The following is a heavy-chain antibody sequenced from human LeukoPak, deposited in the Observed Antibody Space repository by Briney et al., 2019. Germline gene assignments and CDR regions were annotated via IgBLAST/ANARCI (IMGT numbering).Heavy chain of an antibody. CDR3: AREGPEYYDILTGFPTTFDY. Sequence: GGSLRLSCAAYGFTLSRYWMSWVRQAPGEGMGWVAKIKQDGSEKYYVDSVKGRFTISRDNANTSLYLQMNSLRAEDTAVYYCAREGPEYYDILTGFPTTFDYWGQGTLVTVSS. J-gene: IGHJ4*02. CDR2: IKQDGSEK. CDR1: GFTLSRYW. D-gene: IGHD3-9*01. V-gene: IGHV3-7*03.